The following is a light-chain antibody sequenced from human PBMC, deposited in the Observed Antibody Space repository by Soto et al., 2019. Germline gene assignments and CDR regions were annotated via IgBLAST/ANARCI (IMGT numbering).Light chain of an antibody. CDR1: QSVSGSY. V-gene: IGKV3-20*01. CDR3: QQYDILPWT. CDR2: GVS. Sequence: EIVLTQSPGTLSLSPGERATLSCRASQSVSGSYLAWYQQKPGQAPRLLIHGVSSRATDIPDKFSGSGSGTDFTLTISRLEPEDFAVYYCQQYDILPWTFGQGTKVEIK. J-gene: IGKJ1*01.